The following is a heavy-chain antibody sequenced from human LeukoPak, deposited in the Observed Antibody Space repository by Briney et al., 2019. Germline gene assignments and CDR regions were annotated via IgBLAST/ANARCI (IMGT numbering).Heavy chain of an antibody. CDR3: ARGTGLTYYYDSSGYYLGDY. D-gene: IGHD3-22*01. V-gene: IGHV1-2*02. CDR2: INLNSGGT. Sequence: GASVKVSCKASGYTFTGYYMHWVRQAPGQGLEWMGWINLNSGGTNYAQKFQGRVTMTRDTSISTAYMELSRLRSDDTAVYYCARGTGLTYYYDSSGYYLGDYWGQGTLVTVSS. J-gene: IGHJ4*02. CDR1: GYTFTGYY.